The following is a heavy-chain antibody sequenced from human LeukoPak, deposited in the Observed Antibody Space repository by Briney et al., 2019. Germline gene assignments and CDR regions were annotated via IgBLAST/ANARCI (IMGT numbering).Heavy chain of an antibody. CDR3: ATRIAVAAALSY. CDR1: GFTFSNYG. J-gene: IGHJ4*02. Sequence: GGSLRLSCAASGFTFSNYGMHWVRQAPGKGLVWVSRINTDGSSTSYADSVKGRFTISRDNAKNTLYLQMNGLRAEDTAVYYCATRIAVAAALSYWGQGTLVTVSS. V-gene: IGHV3-74*01. D-gene: IGHD6-19*01. CDR2: INTDGSST.